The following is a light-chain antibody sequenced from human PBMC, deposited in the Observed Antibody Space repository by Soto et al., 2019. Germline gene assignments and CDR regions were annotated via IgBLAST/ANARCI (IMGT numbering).Light chain of an antibody. Sequence: QSALTHPPSASGSPGQSVTISCTGTSSDIGGDNFVSWYQQHPGKAPKLIIYEVNKRPSGVPDRFSGSKSGNTTSLTVSGLQADDEGDYYCSAYAGTNNLGVFGGGTKLTVL. V-gene: IGLV2-8*01. CDR3: SAYAGTNNLGV. J-gene: IGLJ3*02. CDR2: EVN. CDR1: SSDIGGDNF.